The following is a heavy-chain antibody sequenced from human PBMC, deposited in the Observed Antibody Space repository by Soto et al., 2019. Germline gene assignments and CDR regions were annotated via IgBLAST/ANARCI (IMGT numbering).Heavy chain of an antibody. D-gene: IGHD3-16*02. J-gene: IGHJ6*02. V-gene: IGHV3-33*01. CDR1: GFTFSTYG. CDR2: IWYDGSNK. Sequence: QVQLVESGGGVVQPGRSLRLSCAASGFTFSTYGMHWVRQAPGKGLAWVAVIWYDGSNKYYADSVKGRFTISRDNSKNTLYLQMNSLRAEDTAVYYCARDLIGTVYGMDVWGQGTTVTVSS. CDR3: ARDLIGTVYGMDV.